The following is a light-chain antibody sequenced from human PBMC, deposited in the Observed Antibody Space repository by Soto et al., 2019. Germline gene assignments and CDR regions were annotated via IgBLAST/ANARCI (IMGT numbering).Light chain of an antibody. CDR1: QSVSSDY. J-gene: IGKJ1*01. Sequence: EIVLTQSPGTLSLSPGERATLSCRASQSVSSDYLAWYQQKPGQAPRLLIYGASSRATDIPDRFSGRGSGTDFTLTVSSLEPEDFAVYYCQQYGSSPQTFGHGTTVEIK. CDR3: QQYGSSPQT. CDR2: GAS. V-gene: IGKV3-20*01.